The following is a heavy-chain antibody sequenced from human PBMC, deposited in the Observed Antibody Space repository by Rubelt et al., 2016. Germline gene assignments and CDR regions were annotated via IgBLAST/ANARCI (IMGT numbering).Heavy chain of an antibody. J-gene: IGHJ4*02. CDR1: GFTFSTYF. D-gene: IGHD3-22*01. Sequence: EVQLVEYGGGLVQPGGSLSLSCAASGFTFSTYFMSWVRQAPGKGLEWVANMKGDGEIFYADSMKGRFTISRDNAKNLVYLRMKGLGAEDTAVYYCARDFRSNNGIYYSDYWGQGTLVTVSS. CDR3: ARDFRSNNGIYYSDY. V-gene: IGHV3-7*01. CDR2: MKGDGEI.